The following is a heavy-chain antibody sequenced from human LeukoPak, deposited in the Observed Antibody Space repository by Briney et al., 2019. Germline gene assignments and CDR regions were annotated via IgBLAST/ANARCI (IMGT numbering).Heavy chain of an antibody. Sequence: PSETLSLTCAVYGGSFSGYYWSWLRQPPGKGLEWIGEINHSGSTNYNPSLKSRVTISVDTSKNQFSLKLSSVTAADTDVYYCARSFCSGGSCYSVRYYYYGMDVWGQGTTVTVSS. V-gene: IGHV4-34*01. D-gene: IGHD2-15*01. J-gene: IGHJ6*02. CDR2: INHSGST. CDR1: GGSFSGYY. CDR3: ARSFCSGGSCYSVRYYYYGMDV.